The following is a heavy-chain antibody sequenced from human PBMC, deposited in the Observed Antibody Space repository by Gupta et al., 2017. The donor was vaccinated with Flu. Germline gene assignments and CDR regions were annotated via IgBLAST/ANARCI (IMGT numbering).Heavy chain of an antibody. Sequence: EVQLLESGGGLVQPGGSLRLSCAASGFTFSSYAMSWVRQAPGKGLEWVSAISGSGGSTYYADSVKGRFTISRDNSKNTLYLQMNSLRAEDTAVYYCAKDLKTPLQQWLVPLDYWGQGTLVTVSS. CDR3: AKDLKTPLQQWLVPLDY. CDR1: GFTFSSYA. CDR2: ISGSGGST. V-gene: IGHV3-23*01. D-gene: IGHD6-19*01. J-gene: IGHJ4*02.